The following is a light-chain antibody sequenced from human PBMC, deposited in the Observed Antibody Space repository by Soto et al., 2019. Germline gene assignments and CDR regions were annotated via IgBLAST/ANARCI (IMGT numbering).Light chain of an antibody. V-gene: IGKV3-11*01. CDR1: QSVSNNY. CDR2: GSS. Sequence: EVVLTQSPGTLSLSPGERATLSCRASQSVSNNYLAWYQQTPGQASRLLIYGSSNRASGFPARFSGSGSGTDFTLTISSVEAEDFAVYYCQQRSNWPITFGQGTRLEIK. J-gene: IGKJ5*01. CDR3: QQRSNWPIT.